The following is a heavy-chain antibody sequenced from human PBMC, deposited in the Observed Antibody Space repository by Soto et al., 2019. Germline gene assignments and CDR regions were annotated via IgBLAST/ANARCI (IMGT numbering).Heavy chain of an antibody. CDR1: GGSISSGGYY. Sequence: SETLSLTCTVSGGSISSGGYYWSWIRQHPGKGLEWIGYIYYSGSTYYNPSLKSRVTISVDTSKNQFSLKLSSVTAADTAVYYCARVSATLTYRFDPWGQGTRVTVSS. J-gene: IGHJ5*02. V-gene: IGHV4-31*03. CDR2: IYYSGST. D-gene: IGHD4-17*01. CDR3: ARVSATLTYRFDP.